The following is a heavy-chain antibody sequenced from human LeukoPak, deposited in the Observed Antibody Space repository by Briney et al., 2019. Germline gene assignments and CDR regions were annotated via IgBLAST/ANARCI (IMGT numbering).Heavy chain of an antibody. CDR1: GYTFTSYG. D-gene: IGHD6-13*01. Sequence: GASVKVSCKASGYTFTSYGISWVRQAPGQGLEWMGWISAYNGSTNYAQKLQGRVTMTTDTSTSTAYMELRSLRSDDTAVYYCARTRSIIAAAGTIDYWGQGTLVTVSS. J-gene: IGHJ4*02. CDR3: ARTRSIIAAAGTIDY. V-gene: IGHV1-18*01. CDR2: ISAYNGST.